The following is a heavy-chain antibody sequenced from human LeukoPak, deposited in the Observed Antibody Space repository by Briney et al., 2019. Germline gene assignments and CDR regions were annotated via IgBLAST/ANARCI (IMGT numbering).Heavy chain of an antibody. J-gene: IGHJ6*02. Sequence: GGSLRLSCAASGFTFSSYSMNWVRQAPGKGLEWLSYISSSNTIYYADSVKGRFTISRDNAKNSLSLQMDSLRVEDTAVYYCARDRGPQSYYYYGMDVWGQGTTVTVSS. D-gene: IGHD3-10*01. CDR1: GFTFSSYS. CDR2: ISSSNTI. CDR3: ARDRGPQSYYYYGMDV. V-gene: IGHV3-48*01.